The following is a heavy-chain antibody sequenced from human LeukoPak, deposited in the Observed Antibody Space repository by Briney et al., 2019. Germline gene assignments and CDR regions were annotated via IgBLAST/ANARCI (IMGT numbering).Heavy chain of an antibody. Sequence: SETLSLTCTVSGGSISSSSSYWGWIRQPPGKGLEWIGEINHSGSTNYNPSLKSRVTISVDTSKNQFSLKLSSVTAADTAVYYCARCERGYYPRRVIPFDLWGRGTLVTVSS. D-gene: IGHD3-3*01. V-gene: IGHV4-39*07. CDR1: GGSISSSSSY. CDR3: ARCERGYYPRRVIPFDL. CDR2: INHSGST. J-gene: IGHJ2*01.